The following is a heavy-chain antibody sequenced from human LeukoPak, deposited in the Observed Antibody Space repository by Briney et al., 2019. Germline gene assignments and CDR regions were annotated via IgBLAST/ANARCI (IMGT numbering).Heavy chain of an antibody. CDR3: AKTLGIAVAGTDYFDY. J-gene: IGHJ4*02. Sequence: PTGGSLRLSCAASGFTFSSYAMSWVRQAPGKGLEWVSAISGSGGSTYYADSVKGRFTISRDNSKNTLYLQMNSLRAEDTAVYYCAKTLGIAVAGTDYFDYWGQGTLVTVSS. CDR1: GFTFSSYA. CDR2: ISGSGGST. V-gene: IGHV3-23*01. D-gene: IGHD6-19*01.